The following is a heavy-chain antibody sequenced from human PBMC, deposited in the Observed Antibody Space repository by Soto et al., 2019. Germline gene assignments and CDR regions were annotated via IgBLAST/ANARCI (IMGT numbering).Heavy chain of an antibody. CDR1: GGSVSSGAYD. J-gene: IGHJ4*02. D-gene: IGHD3-9*01. CDR2: IYYSGST. Sequence: TSETLSLTCTVSGGSVSSGAYDWSWIRQPPEKGLEWIGYIYYSGSTNYNPSLKSRVTISVDMSKNQFSLKLTSVTAADTAVYYCARAISTGYNILTGYYMDYWGQGSLVTVSS. V-gene: IGHV4-61*08. CDR3: ARAISTGYNILTGYYMDY.